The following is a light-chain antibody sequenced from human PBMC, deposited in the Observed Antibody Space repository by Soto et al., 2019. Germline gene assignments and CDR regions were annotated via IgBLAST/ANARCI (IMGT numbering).Light chain of an antibody. CDR1: SSNIGNNF. J-gene: IGLJ2*01. CDR2: END. V-gene: IGLV1-51*02. CDR3: VAWDTSLSAGGVV. Sequence: QSVLTQPPSVSAAPGQRVTISCSGSSSNIGNNFVSWYQQLPGTAPKLLIYENDKRPSEIPDRFSGSKSGTSATLAISGLQTGDEAYYYCVAWDTSLSAGGVVFGGGTKLTVL.